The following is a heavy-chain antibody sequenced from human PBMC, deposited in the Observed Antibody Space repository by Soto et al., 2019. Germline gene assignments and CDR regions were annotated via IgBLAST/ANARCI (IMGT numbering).Heavy chain of an antibody. Sequence: QVHLVQSGAEVKKPGASVKVSCMASGYNFIAQNIHWVRQAPGLGLEWMGKMNPNSGGSDYAQEFQGRVTVNSDTSISTVYMEVASLKSDDTAVYYCARERHLNSPSDAFDLLGQGTMVIVSS. CDR3: ARERHLNSPSDAFDL. D-gene: IGHD1-7*01. CDR1: GYNFIAQN. CDR2: MNPNSGGS. J-gene: IGHJ3*01. V-gene: IGHV1-2*02.